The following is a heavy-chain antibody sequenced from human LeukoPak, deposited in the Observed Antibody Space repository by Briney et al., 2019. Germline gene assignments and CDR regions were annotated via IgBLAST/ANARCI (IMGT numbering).Heavy chain of an antibody. V-gene: IGHV3-30-3*01. CDR2: ISYDGSNK. Sequence: PGGSLRLSCAASGFTFSSYAMHWVRQAPGKGLEWVAVISYDGSNKYYADSVKGRFTISRDNSKNTLYLQMNSLRAEDTAVYYCARDPLWGYSSSREIVGAFDIWGQGTMVTVSS. CDR1: GFTFSSYA. J-gene: IGHJ3*02. D-gene: IGHD6-13*01. CDR3: ARDPLWGYSSSREIVGAFDI.